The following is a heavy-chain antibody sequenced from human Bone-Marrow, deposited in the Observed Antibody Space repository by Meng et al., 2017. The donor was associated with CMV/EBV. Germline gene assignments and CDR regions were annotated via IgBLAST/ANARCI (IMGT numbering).Heavy chain of an antibody. CDR2: VDPEGGET. CDR3: AHEARHNAHALDV. J-gene: IGHJ6*02. CDR1: GNIFNDYY. D-gene: IGHD2-2*01. Sequence: ASVKVSCKISGNIFNDYYMHWVQQAPGKGLEWMGLVDPEGGETIYAEKFQGRLTITADTSTETAYMELSSVRSEDTAVYYCAHEARHNAHALDVWGQGTTVTVPS. V-gene: IGHV1-69-2*01.